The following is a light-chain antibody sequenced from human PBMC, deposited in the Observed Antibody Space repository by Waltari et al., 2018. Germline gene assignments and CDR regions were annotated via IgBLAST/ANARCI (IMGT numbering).Light chain of an antibody. CDR3: NSYTSSSTYV. CDR1: SSDVGGYNY. V-gene: IGLV2-14*03. CDR2: DVN. Sequence: QSDLTQPASVSGSPGQSITISCTGTSSDVGGYNYVSWYTQHPGKGPKPIMYDVNNRPSGFSNRFSGSKSGNTASLTISGLQAEDEADYYCNSYTSSSTYVFGTGTKVTVL. J-gene: IGLJ1*01.